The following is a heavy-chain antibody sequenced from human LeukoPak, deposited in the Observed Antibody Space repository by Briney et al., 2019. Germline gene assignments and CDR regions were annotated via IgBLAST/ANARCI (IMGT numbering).Heavy chain of an antibody. D-gene: IGHD3-9*01. CDR3: ARSILTGYIGEGFDK. V-gene: IGHV1-46*01. Sequence: GASVKVSCKASGYTFTSYYMHWVRQAPGQGLEWMGIINPSGGSTSYAQKFQGRVTMTRDTSTSTVYMELSSLRSEDTAVYYCARSILTGYIGEGFDKWGQGTLVTVSS. CDR2: INPSGGST. CDR1: GYTFTSYY. J-gene: IGHJ4*02.